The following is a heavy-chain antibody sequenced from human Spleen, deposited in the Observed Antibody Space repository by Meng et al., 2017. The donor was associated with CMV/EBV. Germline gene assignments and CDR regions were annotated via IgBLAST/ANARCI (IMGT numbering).Heavy chain of an antibody. CDR3: AKNLKYYYDSSGHDPSAW. CDR1: GFTVSSYG. CDR2: ISGSGDVT. J-gene: IGHJ4*02. Sequence: GESLKISCAASGFTVSSYGMSWVRQAPGEGLEWVSAISGSGDVTYYRDSVKGRFTISRDNSKNTLYLQMNSLRAEDTAVYYCAKNLKYYYDSSGHDPSAWWGQGTLVTVSS. D-gene: IGHD3-22*01. V-gene: IGHV3-23*01.